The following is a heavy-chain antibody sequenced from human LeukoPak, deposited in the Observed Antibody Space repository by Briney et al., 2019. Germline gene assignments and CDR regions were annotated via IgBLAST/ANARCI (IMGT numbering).Heavy chain of an antibody. D-gene: IGHD4-17*01. CDR1: GGSIISYY. J-gene: IGHJ6*03. Sequence: SETLSLTCTVSGGSIISYYWSWIRQPPGKGLEWIGSIYYSGSTNYNPSLKSRVTISVDTSKNQFSLKLSSVTAADTAVYYCARNTDYYYMDVWGKGTTVTISS. CDR3: ARNTDYYYMDV. CDR2: IYYSGST. V-gene: IGHV4-59*08.